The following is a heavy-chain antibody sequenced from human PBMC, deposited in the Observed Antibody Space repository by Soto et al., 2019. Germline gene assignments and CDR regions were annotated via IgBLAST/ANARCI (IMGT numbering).Heavy chain of an antibody. Sequence: QVQLVQSGAEVKKPGASVKVSCKASGYTFTSYYMHWVRQAPGQGLEWMGIINPSGGSTSYAQKFQGRVTMTRDTSKSTVYMELSSLRSEDTAVYYCARGASRGTIFGVVHARYWYFDLWGRGTLVTVSS. CDR2: INPSGGST. CDR3: ARGASRGTIFGVVHARYWYFDL. CDR1: GYTFTSYY. J-gene: IGHJ2*01. D-gene: IGHD3-3*01. V-gene: IGHV1-46*01.